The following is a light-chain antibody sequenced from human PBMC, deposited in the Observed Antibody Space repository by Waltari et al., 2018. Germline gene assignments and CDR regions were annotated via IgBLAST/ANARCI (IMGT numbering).Light chain of an antibody. CDR2: EVT. V-gene: IGLV2-14*01. J-gene: IGLJ2*01. CDR1: PTDVGRYHY. CDR3: SSYTSIKTPYVV. Sequence: QSALTQPASVSGSPGQSITISCTGTPTDVGRYHYVSRYQCHPGKAPELIIYEVTNRPSGVSDRFSVSTAGNTASLSISGLQPEDEADYYCSSYTSIKTPYVVFGGGTKVTVL.